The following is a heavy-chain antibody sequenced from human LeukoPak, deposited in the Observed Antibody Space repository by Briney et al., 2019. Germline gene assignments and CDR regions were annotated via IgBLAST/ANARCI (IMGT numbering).Heavy chain of an antibody. CDR2: ISYSGST. CDR3: ARDRLRFVY. Sequence: SETLSLTCDVSGVSVSSGGYSWSWIRQTPGKGLEWIGYISYSGSTFHNPSLKSRVNMSVDKSKNQFSTKLTSVTAADTAVYYCARDRLRFVYWGQGTLVTVSS. J-gene: IGHJ4*02. CDR1: GVSVSSGGYS. V-gene: IGHV4-30-4*07.